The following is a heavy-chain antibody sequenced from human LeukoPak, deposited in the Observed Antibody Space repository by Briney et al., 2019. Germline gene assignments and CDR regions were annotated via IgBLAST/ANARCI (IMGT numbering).Heavy chain of an antibody. Sequence: GGSVRLSCAASGFTFSSYAMSWVRQAPGKGLEWVSAISGSGGSTYYADSVKGRFTISRDNSKNTLYLQMNSLRAEDTAVYYCAKDLLDSPNGPNWFDPWGQGTLVTVSS. CDR2: ISGSGGST. D-gene: IGHD1-1*01. J-gene: IGHJ5*02. V-gene: IGHV3-23*01. CDR3: AKDLLDSPNGPNWFDP. CDR1: GFTFSSYA.